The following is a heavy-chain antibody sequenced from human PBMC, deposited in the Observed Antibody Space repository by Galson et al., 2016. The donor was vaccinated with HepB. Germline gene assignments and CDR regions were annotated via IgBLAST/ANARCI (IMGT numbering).Heavy chain of an antibody. Sequence: SETLSLTCAVSGGSISYNYWWSWVRQPPGQGLEWIGQIYHSGISNYNPSLKSRVTISVDKSKNHFSLQLTSVTAADTALYFCAKSRYSDTTGYFFPYVWGQGTLLTVSS. J-gene: IGHJ4*02. CDR1: GGSISYNYW. CDR3: AKSRYSDTTGYFFPYV. CDR2: IYHSGIS. D-gene: IGHD3-22*01. V-gene: IGHV4-4*02.